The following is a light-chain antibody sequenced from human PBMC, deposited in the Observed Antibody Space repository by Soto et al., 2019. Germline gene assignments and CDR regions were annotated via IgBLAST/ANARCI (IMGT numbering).Light chain of an antibody. J-gene: IGKJ1*01. V-gene: IGKV3-20*01. CDR1: QSVSSSY. Sequence: EIVLTQSPCTLSLSPGERATLSCRASQSVSSSYLAWYQQKPGQAPRLLIYGASSRATGIPDRFTGSGSGTDFTLTITTLEPEDFAVYYCHQFGYSPRTFGQGTKVDIK. CDR3: HQFGYSPRT. CDR2: GAS.